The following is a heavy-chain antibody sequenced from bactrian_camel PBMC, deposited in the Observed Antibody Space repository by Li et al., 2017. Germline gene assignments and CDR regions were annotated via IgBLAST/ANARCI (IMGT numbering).Heavy chain of an antibody. CDR1: GYTYAYTTNY. D-gene: IGHD2*01. Sequence: HVQLVESGGGSVQAGGSLRLSCAASGYTYAYTTNYMAWFRQVPGNEREVVAGIWLDGGYTEYADSVKGRFGISVQKFAQVAYLRMNNLKPEDTGMYYCAADHLCHPIHAGWASASRGQGTQVTVS. V-gene: IGHV3-3*01. CDR3: AADHLCHPIHAGWASAS. J-gene: IGHJ6*01. CDR2: IWLDGGYT.